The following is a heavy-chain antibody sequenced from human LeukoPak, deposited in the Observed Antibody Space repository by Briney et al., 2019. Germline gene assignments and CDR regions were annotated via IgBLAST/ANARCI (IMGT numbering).Heavy chain of an antibody. D-gene: IGHD3-16*01. CDR3: ARDFLHLGG. V-gene: IGHV3-74*01. J-gene: IGHJ3*01. CDR2: INTDGSST. CDR1: GFSFSVYW. Sequence: PGGSLRLSCAASGFSFSVYWMHWVRQAPGKGLVWVSRINTDGSSTSYVDSVKGRFTISRDNAKSTLYLQMNSLRAEDTAVYYCARDFLHLGGWGQGAMVTVSS.